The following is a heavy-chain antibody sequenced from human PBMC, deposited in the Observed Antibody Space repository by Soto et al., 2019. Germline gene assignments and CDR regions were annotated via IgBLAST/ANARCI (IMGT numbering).Heavy chain of an antibody. J-gene: IGHJ4*02. V-gene: IGHV4-34*01. D-gene: IGHD4-17*01. CDR3: ARGPRTVTTLGELYYFDY. Sequence: QVQLQQWGAGLLKPSETLSLTCAVYGGSFSGYYWSWIRQPPGKGLEWIGEINHSGSTNYNPSLTSRVTISVDTSKNQFSLKLSSVTAADTAVYYCARGPRTVTTLGELYYFDYWGQGTLVTVSS. CDR2: INHSGST. CDR1: GGSFSGYY.